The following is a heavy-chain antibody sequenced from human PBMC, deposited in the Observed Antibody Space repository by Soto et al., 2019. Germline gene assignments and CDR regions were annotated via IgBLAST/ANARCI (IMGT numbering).Heavy chain of an antibody. Sequence: PGGSLRLSCAASGFTFTSYAMSWVRLTPGKGLEWVSAISGSGGSTYYADSVKGRFTISRDNSKNTLYLQMNSLRAEDTAVYYCAKDQQKNRAFDIWGQGTTVTVSS. CDR1: GFTFTSYA. V-gene: IGHV3-23*01. CDR2: ISGSGGST. J-gene: IGHJ3*02. CDR3: AKDQQKNRAFDI.